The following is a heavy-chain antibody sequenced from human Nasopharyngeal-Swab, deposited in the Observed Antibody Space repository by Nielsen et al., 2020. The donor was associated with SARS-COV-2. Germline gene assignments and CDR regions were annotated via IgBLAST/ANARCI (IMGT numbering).Heavy chain of an antibody. J-gene: IGHJ4*02. V-gene: IGHV3-33*01. Sequence: GGSLRLSCAASGFTFSSYGMHWVRQAPGKGLEWVAVIWYDGSNKYYADSVKGRFTISRDNSKNTLYLQMNSLRAEDTAVYYCARDRSSGWLDYWGQGTLATVSS. CDR2: IWYDGSNK. CDR3: ARDRSSGWLDY. D-gene: IGHD6-19*01. CDR1: GFTFSSYG.